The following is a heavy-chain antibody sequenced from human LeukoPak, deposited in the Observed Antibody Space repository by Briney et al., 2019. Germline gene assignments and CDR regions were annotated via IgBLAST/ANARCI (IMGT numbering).Heavy chain of an antibody. CDR2: INPDGTER. D-gene: IGHD4-23*01. J-gene: IGHJ4*02. Sequence: GGSLRLSCAASGFTFDDYGMSWVRQAPGKGLEWVANINPDGTERYYLDSVKGRFTISRDNAKNSLYLQMNSLRVEDTAVYYCARDGLPVALDYWGQGTLVTVSS. CDR3: ARDGLPVALDY. V-gene: IGHV3-7*01. CDR1: GFTFDDYG.